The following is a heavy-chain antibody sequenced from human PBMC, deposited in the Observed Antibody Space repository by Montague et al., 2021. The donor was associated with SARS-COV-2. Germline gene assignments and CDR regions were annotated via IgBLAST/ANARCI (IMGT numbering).Heavy chain of an antibody. Sequence: SETLSLTCTVSGGSINHYWSWIRQPPGKGLEWIGYIYYDGSSNYNPSLRSRVTISMQTSRNQVSLRLISVTAADTALYYCARSQWHNWYFDLWGRGTLGTVSS. V-gene: IGHV4-59*11. J-gene: IGHJ2*01. D-gene: IGHD2-8*01. CDR2: IYYDGSS. CDR1: GGSINHY. CDR3: ARSQWHNWYFDL.